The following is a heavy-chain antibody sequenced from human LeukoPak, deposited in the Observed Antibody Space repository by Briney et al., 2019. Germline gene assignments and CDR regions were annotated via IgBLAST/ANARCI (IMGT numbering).Heavy chain of an antibody. CDR2: INHSGST. Sequence: SETLSLTCAVYGGSFSGYYWSWIRQPPGKGLEWIGEINHSGSTNYNPSLKSRVTISVDTSKNQFSLKLSSVTAADTAVYYCARTLSSSWYPSDYWGQGTLVTVSS. V-gene: IGHV4-34*01. CDR1: GGSFSGYY. J-gene: IGHJ4*02. D-gene: IGHD6-13*01. CDR3: ARTLSSSWYPSDY.